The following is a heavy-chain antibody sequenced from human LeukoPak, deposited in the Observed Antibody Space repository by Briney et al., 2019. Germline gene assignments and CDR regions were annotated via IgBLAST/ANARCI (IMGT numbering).Heavy chain of an antibody. Sequence: GGSLRLSCAASGFTFDDYAMHWVRQAPGKGLEWVSGISWNSGSIGYADSVKGRFTISRDNAKDSLYLQMNSLRAEDTALYYCATRYSSGWYLDAFDIWGQGTMVTVSS. V-gene: IGHV3-9*01. CDR1: GFTFDDYA. CDR2: ISWNSGSI. D-gene: IGHD6-19*01. J-gene: IGHJ3*02. CDR3: ATRYSSGWYLDAFDI.